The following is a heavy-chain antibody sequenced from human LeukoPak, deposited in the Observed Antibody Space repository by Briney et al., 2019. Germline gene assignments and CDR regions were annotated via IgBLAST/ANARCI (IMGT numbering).Heavy chain of an antibody. CDR2: ISSSSSYI. Sequence: KPGGSLRLSCAASGFTFSSYSMNWVRQAPGKGLEWVSSISSSSSYIYYADSVKGRFTISRDNAKNSLYLQMNSLRAEDTAVYYCARDGDDILTGSPDYWGQGTLVTVSS. J-gene: IGHJ4*02. D-gene: IGHD3-9*01. CDR1: GFTFSSYS. V-gene: IGHV3-21*01. CDR3: ARDGDDILTGSPDY.